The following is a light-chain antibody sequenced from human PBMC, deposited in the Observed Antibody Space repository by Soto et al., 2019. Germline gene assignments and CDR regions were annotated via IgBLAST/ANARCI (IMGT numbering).Light chain of an antibody. Sequence: ALAQPASVSGSPGQSITISCTGTISDFVVYNYVSWYQQHPGKAPKLMIYGVSNRPSGVSNRFSGSKSGNTASLTISGLQVDDEADYYCSSHTISSALQVFGTGTKVTVL. CDR2: GVS. V-gene: IGLV2-14*01. CDR1: ISDFVVYNY. CDR3: SSHTISSALQV. J-gene: IGLJ1*01.